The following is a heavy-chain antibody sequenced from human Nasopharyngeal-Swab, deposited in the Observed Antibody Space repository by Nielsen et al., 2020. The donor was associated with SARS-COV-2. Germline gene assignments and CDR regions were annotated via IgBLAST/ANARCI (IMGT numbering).Heavy chain of an antibody. V-gene: IGHV1-69*04. D-gene: IGHD2-15*01. J-gene: IGHJ6*02. Sequence: SVKVSCKASGGTFSSYAISWVRQAPGQGLEGMGRSIPILGIANYAQKFQGRVTITAEKSPSTAYMELSSLRSEDTAVYYCARSHCSGGSCYVTGYYYGMDVWGQGTTVTVSS. CDR2: SIPILGIA. CDR1: GGTFSSYA. CDR3: ARSHCSGGSCYVTGYYYGMDV.